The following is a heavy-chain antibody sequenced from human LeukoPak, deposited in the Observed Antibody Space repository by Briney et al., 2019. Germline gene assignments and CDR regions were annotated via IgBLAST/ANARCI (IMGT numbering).Heavy chain of an antibody. J-gene: IGHJ4*02. CDR3: AREGGPYRPLDY. V-gene: IGHV4-4*02. CDR1: GVTITSTNY. Sequence: PSGTLSLTCGVSGVTITSTNYWTGVRHPPRKRLEWTGKVNLQGSTNYNPSLMGRVAISVDISENHISLQLTSVTAADAAVYYCAREGGPYRPLDYSGQGTLVTVSS. CDR2: VNLQGST.